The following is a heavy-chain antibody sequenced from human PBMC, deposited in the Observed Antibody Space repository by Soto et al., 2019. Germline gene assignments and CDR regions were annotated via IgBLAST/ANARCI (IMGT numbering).Heavy chain of an antibody. Sequence: QLRESGPGLVKPSGTLSLTCFVSGASISSTYWWSWVRQTPGKRLEWIGQIYHTGTTIYNTSLQNRVTISLDKSNHQFSLRLTSMTAADTAVYYCATLPPRIVVVMTDLPTWGQGTLVTVSS. D-gene: IGHD2-15*01. J-gene: IGHJ5*02. CDR1: GASISSTYW. CDR2: IYHTGTT. CDR3: ATLPPRIVVVMTDLPT. V-gene: IGHV4-4*02.